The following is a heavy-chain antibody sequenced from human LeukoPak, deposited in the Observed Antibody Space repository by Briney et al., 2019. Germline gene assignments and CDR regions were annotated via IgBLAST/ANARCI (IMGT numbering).Heavy chain of an antibody. J-gene: IGHJ4*02. Sequence: ASVKVSCKASGYTFTSYDINWVRQATGQGLEWMGWMNPNSGNTGYAQKFQGRVTMTRNTSISTAYMELSSLRSEDTAVYYCARGRGYYDSGGYYFDYWGQGTLVTVSS. CDR2: MNPNSGNT. CDR3: ARGRGYYDSGGYYFDY. V-gene: IGHV1-8*01. CDR1: GYTFTSYD. D-gene: IGHD3-22*01.